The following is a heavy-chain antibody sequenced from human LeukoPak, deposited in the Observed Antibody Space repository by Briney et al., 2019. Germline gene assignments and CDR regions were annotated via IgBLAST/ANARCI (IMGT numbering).Heavy chain of an antibody. CDR2: ISSSGSAI. V-gene: IGHV3-48*03. D-gene: IGHD6-13*01. CDR1: GFTFSSYE. Sequence: GGSLRLSCAASGFTFSSYEMNWVHQAPGKGLEWVSYISSSGSAIYYADSVKGRFTISRDNAKNSLYLQMNSLRAEDTAVYYCARDSIEPSAAGRTYYYYGMDVWGQGTTVTVSS. CDR3: ARDSIEPSAAGRTYYYYGMDV. J-gene: IGHJ6*02.